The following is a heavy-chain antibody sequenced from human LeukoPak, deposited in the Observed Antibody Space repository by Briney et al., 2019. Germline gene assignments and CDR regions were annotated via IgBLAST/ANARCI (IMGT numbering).Heavy chain of an antibody. CDR2: INHSGST. J-gene: IGHJ4*02. CDR1: GFTFSSYA. Sequence: GSLRLSCAASGFTFSSYAMCWVRQAPGKGLQWIGEINHSGSTNYNPSLKSRVTISVDTSNTQFSLKLSSVTAADTAVYYCARGGTWPVQNDYWGQGTLVTVSS. D-gene: IGHD1-1*01. V-gene: IGHV4-34*01. CDR3: ARGGTWPVQNDY.